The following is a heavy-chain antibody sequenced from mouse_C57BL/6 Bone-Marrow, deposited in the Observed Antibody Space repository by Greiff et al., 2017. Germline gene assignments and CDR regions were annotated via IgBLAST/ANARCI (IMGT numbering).Heavy chain of an antibody. V-gene: IGHV5-9*01. CDR3: ARPHLLCGFAY. J-gene: IGHJ3*01. CDR2: ISGGGGNT. Sequence: EVNVVESGGGLVKPGGSLKLSCAASGFTFSSYTMSWVRQTPEKRLEWVATISGGGGNTYYPDSVKGRFTISRDNAKNTLYLQMSSLRSEDTALYYCARPHLLCGFAYWGQGTLVTVSA. CDR1: GFTFSSYT. D-gene: IGHD2-1*01.